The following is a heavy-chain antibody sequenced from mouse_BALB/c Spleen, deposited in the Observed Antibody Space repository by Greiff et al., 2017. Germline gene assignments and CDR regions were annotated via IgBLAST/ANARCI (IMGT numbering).Heavy chain of an antibody. D-gene: IGHD2-4*01. Sequence: EVQGVESGGGLVKPGGSLKLSCAASGFTFSSYAMSWVRQTPEKRLEWVASISSGGSTYYPDSVKGRFTISRDNARNILYLQMSSLRSEDTAMYYCALYYDYLAWFAYWGQGTLVTVSA. J-gene: IGHJ3*01. CDR3: ALYYDYLAWFAY. CDR1: GFTFSSYA. CDR2: ISSGGST. V-gene: IGHV5-6-5*01.